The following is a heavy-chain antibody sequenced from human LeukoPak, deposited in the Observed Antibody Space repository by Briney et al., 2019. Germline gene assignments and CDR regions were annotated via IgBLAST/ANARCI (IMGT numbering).Heavy chain of an antibody. CDR2: IKSKTDGGTT. J-gene: IGHJ4*02. V-gene: IGHV3-15*01. Sequence: PGGSLRLSCAASGFTFSSAWMNWVRQAPGKGLEWVGRIKSKTDGGTTDYAALVKGRFTISGDDSKNTVYLQMKSLEIEDTAVYYCATRLYWGQGTLVTASS. CDR1: GFTFSSAW. CDR3: ATRLY.